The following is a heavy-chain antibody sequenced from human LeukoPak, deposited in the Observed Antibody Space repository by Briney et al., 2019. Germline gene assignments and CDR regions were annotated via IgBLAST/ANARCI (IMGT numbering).Heavy chain of an antibody. CDR1: GGSFSGYY. CDR2: INHSGST. J-gene: IGHJ4*02. Sequence: SETLSLTCAVHGGSFSGYYWSWSRQPAGKGLEWIGEINHSGSTSYNPSLRSRVTISVDTSKNQFSLKLSSVTAADTAVYYCARDLYSYNLDAEYWGQGTLVTVSS. V-gene: IGHV4-34*01. CDR3: ARDLYSYNLDAEY. D-gene: IGHD5-18*01.